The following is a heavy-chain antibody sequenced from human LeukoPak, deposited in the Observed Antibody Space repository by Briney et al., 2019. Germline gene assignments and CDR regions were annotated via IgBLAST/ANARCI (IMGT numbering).Heavy chain of an antibody. V-gene: IGHV1-2*02. CDR1: GYTFTGYY. Sequence: ASVKVSCKASGYTFTGYYMHWVRQAPGQGLEWMGWINPNSGGTNYAQKFQGRVTMTRDTSISTAYMELSSLRSEDTAVYYCARLHSSSWYSYYYYYMDVWGKGTTVTISS. CDR2: INPNSGGT. CDR3: ARLHSSSWYSYYYYYMDV. J-gene: IGHJ6*03. D-gene: IGHD6-13*01.